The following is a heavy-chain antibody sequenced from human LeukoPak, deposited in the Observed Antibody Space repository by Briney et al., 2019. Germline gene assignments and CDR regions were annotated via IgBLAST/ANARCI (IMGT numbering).Heavy chain of an antibody. V-gene: IGHV3-23*01. J-gene: IGHJ4*02. CDR3: AKLLDGSGYFPLDY. CDR2: ISGSGGST. Sequence: GGSLRLSCAASGFTFSSYAMSWVRQAPGKGLGWVSAISGSGGSTYYADSVKGRFTISRDNSKNTLYLQMNSLRAEDTAVYYCAKLLDGSGYFPLDYWGQGTLVTVSS. D-gene: IGHD3-22*01. CDR1: GFTFSSYA.